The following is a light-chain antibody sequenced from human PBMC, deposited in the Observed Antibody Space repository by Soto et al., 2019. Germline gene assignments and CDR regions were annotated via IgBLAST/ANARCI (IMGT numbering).Light chain of an antibody. CDR1: QSVSSN. CDR2: VAS. CDR3: QLYSNWPPYT. Sequence: EIVMTQSPATLSVSPGERATLSCRASQSVSSNLAWYQQKPGQAPRLLIYVASTRATGIPARFSGSGSETEFTLTIGTRQSEDFAVYYCQLYSNWPPYTFGQGTKLEIK. V-gene: IGKV3-15*01. J-gene: IGKJ2*01.